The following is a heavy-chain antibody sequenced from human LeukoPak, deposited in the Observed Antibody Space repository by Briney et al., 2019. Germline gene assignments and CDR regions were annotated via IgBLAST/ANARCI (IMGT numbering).Heavy chain of an antibody. Sequence: GGSLRLSCAASGFTFSSYAMSWVRQAPGKGLEWVSAISGSGGSTYYADSVKGRFTISRDDSKNTAYLQMNSLKTEDTAVYYCTRHWSGYYYYYGMDVWGQGTTVTVSS. J-gene: IGHJ6*02. CDR2: ISGSGGST. V-gene: IGHV3-23*01. CDR1: GFTFSSYA. D-gene: IGHD3-3*01. CDR3: TRHWSGYYYYYGMDV.